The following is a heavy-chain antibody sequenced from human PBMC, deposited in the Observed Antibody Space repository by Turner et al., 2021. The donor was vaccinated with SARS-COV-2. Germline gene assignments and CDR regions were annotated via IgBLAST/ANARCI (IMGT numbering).Heavy chain of an antibody. J-gene: IGHJ4*02. CDR3: ASRKLGTALVTPFDY. CDR2: INHSGGT. Sequence: QVQLQQWGAGLLKPWETLSRTCAGYGGSFSGYHWSWIRQPPGKGLEWIGEINHSGGTNYNPSLKSRVTIAVDTSKNQFSLKLSSVTAADTAVYYCASRKLGTALVTPFDYWGQGTLVTVSS. V-gene: IGHV4-34*01. CDR1: GGSFSGYH. D-gene: IGHD5-18*01.